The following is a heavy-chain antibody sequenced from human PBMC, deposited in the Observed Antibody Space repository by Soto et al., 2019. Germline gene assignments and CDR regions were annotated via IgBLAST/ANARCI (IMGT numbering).Heavy chain of an antibody. CDR1: GGSVSSGSYY. CDR3: ARESFSWFSY. V-gene: IGHV4-61*01. Sequence: QVQLQESGPGLVKPSETLSLTCTVSGGSVSSGSYYWSWIRQPPGKGLEWIGSIYYSGSTNYNPSLKSRVTISVDTYKNQFSLKLSSVTAADTAVYYCARESFSWFSYWGQGTLVTVSS. J-gene: IGHJ4*02. CDR2: IYYSGST. D-gene: IGHD3-9*01.